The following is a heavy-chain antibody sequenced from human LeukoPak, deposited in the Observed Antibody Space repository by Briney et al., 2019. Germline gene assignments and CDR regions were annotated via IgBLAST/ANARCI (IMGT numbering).Heavy chain of an antibody. CDR2: IKGDGSST. CDR3: ARDGYSFGHDFDY. V-gene: IGHV3-74*01. Sequence: GGSLRLSCAASGFTFSSYWMPWVRHTPGKGLVWVSRIKGDGSSTSYADSVKGRFAISRDNAKNTLYLQMNSLRAEDTAVYYCARDGYSFGHDFDYWGQGTLVTVSS. J-gene: IGHJ4*02. CDR1: GFTFSSYW. D-gene: IGHD5-18*01.